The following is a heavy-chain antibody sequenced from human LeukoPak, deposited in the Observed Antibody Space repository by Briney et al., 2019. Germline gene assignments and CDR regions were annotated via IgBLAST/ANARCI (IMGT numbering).Heavy chain of an antibody. Sequence: SETLSLTCTVSGVSISSGSYYWGWIRQPPGKGLEWIGTIYYSGSTYYNPSLKSRVTISVDTSKNQFSLKLSSVTAADTAVYYCARPGGIVVVAGAFDIWGQGTMVTVSS. D-gene: IGHD2-15*01. CDR1: GVSISSGSYY. V-gene: IGHV4-39*07. CDR3: ARPGGIVVVAGAFDI. J-gene: IGHJ3*02. CDR2: IYYSGST.